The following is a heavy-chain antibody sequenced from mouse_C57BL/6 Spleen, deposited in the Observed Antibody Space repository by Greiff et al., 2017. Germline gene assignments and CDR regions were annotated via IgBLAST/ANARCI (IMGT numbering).Heavy chain of an antibody. CDR1: GFTFSDYG. CDR2: ISSGSSTI. D-gene: IGHD1-1*01. CDR3: ARENGSSYWYFDV. V-gene: IGHV5-17*01. Sequence: EVMLVESGGGLVKPGGSLKLSCAASGFTFSDYGMHWVRQAPEKGLEWVAYISSGSSTIYYADTEKGRFTISRDNAKNTLFLQMTSLRSEDTAMYYCARENGSSYWYFDVWGTGTTVTVSS. J-gene: IGHJ1*03.